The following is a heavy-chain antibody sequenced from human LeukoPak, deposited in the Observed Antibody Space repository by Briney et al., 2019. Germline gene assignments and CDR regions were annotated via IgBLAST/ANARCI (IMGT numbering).Heavy chain of an antibody. J-gene: IGHJ4*02. D-gene: IGHD6-13*01. CDR3: ARSHSSSWYYFDY. Sequence: GGSLRLSCAASVFTFSSYSMNWVRQAPGKGLEWVSSISSSSSYIYYADSVKGRFTISRDNAKNSLYLQMNSLRAEDTAVYYCARSHSSSWYYFDYWGQGTLVTVSS. CDR2: ISSSSSYI. CDR1: VFTFSSYS. V-gene: IGHV3-21*01.